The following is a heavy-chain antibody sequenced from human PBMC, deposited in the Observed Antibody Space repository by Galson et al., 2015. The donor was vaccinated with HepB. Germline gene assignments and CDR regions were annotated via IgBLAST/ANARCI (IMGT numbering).Heavy chain of an antibody. J-gene: IGHJ4*02. V-gene: IGHV3-23*01. Sequence: SLRLSCAASGFTFSSYAMSWVRQAPGKGLEWVSAISGSGGSTYYADSVKGRFTISRDNSKNTLYLQMNSLRAEDTAVYYCAKVVSIYGDYVGRTPFDYWGQGTLVTVSS. CDR2: ISGSGGST. CDR1: GFTFSSYA. CDR3: AKVVSIYGDYVGRTPFDY. D-gene: IGHD4-17*01.